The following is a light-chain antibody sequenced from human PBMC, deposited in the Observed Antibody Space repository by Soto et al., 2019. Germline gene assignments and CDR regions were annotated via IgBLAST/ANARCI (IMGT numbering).Light chain of an antibody. CDR2: KAS. Sequence: DIQMTQSPSPLSASVGDRVTITCRASQSIGTWLAWYQQKPGKAPKLLIYKASTLESGVPSRFSVSGSGTEFTLTISSLQPDDFATYYCQLYNAFTWTFGQGTKV. CDR1: QSIGTW. J-gene: IGKJ1*01. V-gene: IGKV1-5*03. CDR3: QLYNAFTWT.